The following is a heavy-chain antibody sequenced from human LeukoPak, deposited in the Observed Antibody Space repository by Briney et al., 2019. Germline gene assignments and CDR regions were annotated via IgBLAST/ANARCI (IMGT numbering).Heavy chain of an antibody. CDR2: IYYTGST. V-gene: IGHV4-59*01. Sequence: PSETLSLTCTVSGDSISSYYWSWIRQPPGKGLEWIGYIYYTGSTKYNPSLKRRVSISVDTSKNRFSLKLNSVTAADTAMYYCASSNTGSYNDAFDIWGQGTMVTVSS. CDR1: GDSISSYY. CDR3: ASSNTGSYNDAFDI. J-gene: IGHJ3*02. D-gene: IGHD1-26*01.